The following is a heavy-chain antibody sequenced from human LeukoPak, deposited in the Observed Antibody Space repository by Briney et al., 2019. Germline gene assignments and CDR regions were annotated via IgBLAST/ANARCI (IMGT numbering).Heavy chain of an antibody. V-gene: IGHV1-18*01. Sequence: ASVKVSCKASGYTFTSYGISWVRQAPGQGLEWMGWISAYNGNTNFAQKLQGRVTMTTDTSTSAAYMELRSLRSDDTAVYYCARDLAGAAVADTFGYYYYYGMDVWGQGTTVTVSS. CDR2: ISAYNGNT. CDR1: GYTFTSYG. J-gene: IGHJ6*02. D-gene: IGHD6-13*01. CDR3: ARDLAGAAVADTFGYYYYYGMDV.